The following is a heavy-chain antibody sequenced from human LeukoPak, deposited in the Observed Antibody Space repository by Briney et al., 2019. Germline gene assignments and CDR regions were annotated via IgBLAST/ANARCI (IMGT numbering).Heavy chain of an antibody. CDR2: IIPIFGTA. CDR3: ARRLPFFGGNSAWFDP. D-gene: IGHD4-23*01. CDR1: GGTFSSYA. J-gene: IGHJ5*02. V-gene: IGHV1-69*13. Sequence: GASVKVSCKASGGTFSSYAISWVRQAPGQGLEWMGGIIPIFGTANYAQKFQGRVTITADESTSTAYMELSSLRSEDTAVYYCARRLPFFGGNSAWFDPWGQGTLVTVPS.